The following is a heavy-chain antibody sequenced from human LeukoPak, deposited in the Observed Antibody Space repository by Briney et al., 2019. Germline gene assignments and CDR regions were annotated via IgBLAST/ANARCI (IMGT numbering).Heavy chain of an antibody. CDR3: ARGILGIAAAGILGMDV. V-gene: IGHV4-30-2*01. J-gene: IGHJ6*02. CDR2: IYHSGST. D-gene: IGHD6-13*01. Sequence: SETLSLTCAVSGGSISSGGYSWSWIRQPPGKGPEWIGYIYHSGSTYYNPSLKSRVTISVDRSKNQFSLKLSSVTAADTAVYYCARGILGIAAAGILGMDVWGQGTTVTVSS. CDR1: GGSISSGGYS.